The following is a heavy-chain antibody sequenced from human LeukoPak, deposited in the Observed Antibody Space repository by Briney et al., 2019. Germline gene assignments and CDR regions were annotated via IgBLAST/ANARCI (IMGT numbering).Heavy chain of an antibody. D-gene: IGHD4-17*01. CDR3: ARTLNGDIDY. CDR1: GYAVSCYY. Sequence: ASVKVSCTASGYAVSCYYMYWGWLPPGQGLGWMGWINPNSGGTNYAQKFQGRVTMTRDTSISTAYMELSRLRSDDTAVYYCARTLNGDIDYGGQGTLVTVSS. J-gene: IGHJ4*02. CDR2: INPNSGGT. V-gene: IGHV1-2*02.